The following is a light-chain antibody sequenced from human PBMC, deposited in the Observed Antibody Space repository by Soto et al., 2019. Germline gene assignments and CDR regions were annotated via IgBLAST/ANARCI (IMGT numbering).Light chain of an antibody. V-gene: IGLV1-40*01. Sequence: QSALTQPPSVSGAPGQRVTISCTGSSSNIGAGFDVHWYQQLPGTAPKLLIYGNTNRPSGVPDRFSGSKSGTSASLAITGLQAEDEADYYCQSYDSSLSGPVFGGGTKLTVL. J-gene: IGLJ2*01. CDR1: SSNIGAGFD. CDR3: QSYDSSLSGPV. CDR2: GNT.